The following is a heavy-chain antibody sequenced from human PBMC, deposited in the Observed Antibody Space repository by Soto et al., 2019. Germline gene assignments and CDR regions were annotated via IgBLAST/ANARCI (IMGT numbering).Heavy chain of an antibody. CDR1: GFTFSSYG. CDR3: AKALNCSSTSCYWMGWDYYYGMDV. CDR2: ISYDGSNK. V-gene: IGHV3-30*18. Sequence: PGGSLRLSCAASGFTFSSYGMHWVRQAPGKGLEWVAVISYDGSNKYYADSVKGRFTISRDNSKNTLYLQMNSLRAEDTAVYYCAKALNCSSTSCYWMGWDYYYGMDVWGQGTTVTVSS. J-gene: IGHJ6*02. D-gene: IGHD2-2*01.